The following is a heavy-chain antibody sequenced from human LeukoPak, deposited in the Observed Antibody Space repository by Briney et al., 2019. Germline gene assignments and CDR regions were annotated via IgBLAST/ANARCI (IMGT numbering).Heavy chain of an antibody. J-gene: IGHJ4*02. D-gene: IGHD2-15*01. V-gene: IGHV4-39*01. CDR3: ASSYCSGGSCYEEGYYFDY. CDR2: IYYSGST. CDR1: GGSISSSSYY. Sequence: PSETLSLTCTVSGGSISSSSYYWGWIRQPPGKGLEWIGSIYYSGSTYYNPSLKSRVTISVDTSKNQFSLKLSSVTAADTAVYYCASSYCSGGSCYEEGYYFDYWGQGTLVTVSS.